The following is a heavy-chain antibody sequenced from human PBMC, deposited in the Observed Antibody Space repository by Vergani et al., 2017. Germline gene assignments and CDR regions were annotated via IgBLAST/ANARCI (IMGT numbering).Heavy chain of an antibody. CDR2: INHSGST. D-gene: IGHD3-10*01. V-gene: IGHV4-34*01. Sequence: QVQLQQWGAGLLKPSETLSLTCAVYGGSFSGYYWSWIRQPPGKGLEWIGEINHSGSTNYNPSLKSRVTISVDTSKNQFSLKLSSVTAADTAVYYCASGRARSGILISWGQGTLVTVSS. J-gene: IGHJ4*02. CDR1: GGSFSGYY. CDR3: ASGRARSGILIS.